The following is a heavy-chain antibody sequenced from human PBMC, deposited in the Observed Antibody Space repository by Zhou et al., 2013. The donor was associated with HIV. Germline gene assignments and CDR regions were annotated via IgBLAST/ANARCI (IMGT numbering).Heavy chain of an antibody. CDR3: ARAQGDILTEGYFDY. CDR2: IIPIFGPA. Sequence: QAQLVQSGAEVKKPGSSVKVSCKASGGTFSSYAITWVRQAPGQGLEWMGGIIPIFGPANANYAQKFKGRVTITTDETTSTVYMELSSLRSEDTAIYYCARAQGDILTEGYFDYWGQGTLVTVSS. CDR1: GGTFSSYA. J-gene: IGHJ4*02. V-gene: IGHV1-69*05. D-gene: IGHD3-9*01.